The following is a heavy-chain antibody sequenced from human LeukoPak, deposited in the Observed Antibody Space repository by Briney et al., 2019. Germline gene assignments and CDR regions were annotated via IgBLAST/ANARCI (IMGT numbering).Heavy chain of an antibody. CDR3: ATLGTTLPPTHDAFDI. CDR2: FDPEDGET. Sequence: ASVKVSCKVSGYTLTELSMHWVRQAPGKGLEWMGGFDPEDGETIYAQKFQGRVTMTEDTSTDTAYMGLSSLRSEDTAVYYCATLGTTLPPTHDAFDIWGQGTMVTVSS. V-gene: IGHV1-24*01. D-gene: IGHD1-7*01. CDR1: GYTLTELS. J-gene: IGHJ3*02.